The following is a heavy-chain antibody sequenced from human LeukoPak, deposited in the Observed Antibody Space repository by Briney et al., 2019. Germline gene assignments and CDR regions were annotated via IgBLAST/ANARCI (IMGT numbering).Heavy chain of an antibody. CDR3: ARGSTYYDSSGQVPFDY. Sequence: GGSLRLSCAASGFTVSNNYMSWVRQAPGKGLEWVSVIYSGGSTYYADSVKGRFTISRDNAKNSLYLQMNSLRAEDTAVYYCARGSTYYDSSGQVPFDYWGQGTLVTVSS. V-gene: IGHV3-53*01. CDR1: GFTVSNNY. CDR2: IYSGGST. J-gene: IGHJ4*02. D-gene: IGHD3-22*01.